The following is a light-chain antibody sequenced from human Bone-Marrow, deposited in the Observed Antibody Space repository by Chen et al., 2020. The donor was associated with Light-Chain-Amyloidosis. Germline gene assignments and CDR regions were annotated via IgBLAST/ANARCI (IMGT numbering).Light chain of an antibody. V-gene: IGLV3-25*03. CDR1: DLPTKY. CDR2: RDT. Sequence: YELTQPPSVSVSPGQTARITCSGDDLPTKYAYWYQQKPGQAPVLVLHRDTERPAGISQRFSGSSSGRTATLTISGVQAGDEADYHCQSAESSGTYRGIFGGGTKLTVL. J-gene: IGLJ2*01. CDR3: QSAESSGTYRGI.